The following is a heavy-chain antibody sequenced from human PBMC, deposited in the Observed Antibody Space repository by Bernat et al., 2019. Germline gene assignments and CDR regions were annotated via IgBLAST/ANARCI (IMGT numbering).Heavy chain of an antibody. CDR3: AHSLVGATFADAFDI. CDR2: IYWDDDK. CDR1: GFSLSTSGVG. D-gene: IGHD1-26*01. J-gene: IGHJ3*02. V-gene: IGHV2-5*02. Sequence: QITLKESGPTLVKPTQTLTLTCTFSGFSLSTSGVGVGWIRQPPGKALEWLALIYWDDDKRYSPSLKSRLTITKDTSKNQVVLTMTNMDSVDTATYYCAHSLVGATFADAFDIWGQGTMVTVSS.